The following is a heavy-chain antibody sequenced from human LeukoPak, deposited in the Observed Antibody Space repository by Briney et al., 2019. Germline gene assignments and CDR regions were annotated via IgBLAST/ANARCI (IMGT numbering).Heavy chain of an antibody. D-gene: IGHD5-24*01. Sequence: PGGSLRLSCAASGFTFSDYYMSWIRQAPGKGLEWVSYISSSGSTIYYADSVKGRFTTSRDNAKNSLYLQMNSLRAEDTAVYYCARGRRDGYNAPFDYWGQGTLVTVSS. V-gene: IGHV3-11*04. CDR1: GFTFSDYY. CDR2: ISSSGSTI. CDR3: ARGRRDGYNAPFDY. J-gene: IGHJ4*02.